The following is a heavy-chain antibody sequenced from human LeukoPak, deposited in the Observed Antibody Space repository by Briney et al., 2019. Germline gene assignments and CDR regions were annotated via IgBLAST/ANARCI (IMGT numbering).Heavy chain of an antibody. CDR2: IYDSGST. Sequence: PSETLSLTCTVSGGSISSYYWSWIRQPPGKGLEWIGYIYDSGSTNYNPSLKSRVTISVDTSKNQFSLKLSSVTAADTAVYHCARQMASVLRFLEWIPWGQGTLVTVSS. J-gene: IGHJ5*02. CDR3: ARQMASVLRFLEWIP. D-gene: IGHD3-3*01. V-gene: IGHV4-59*08. CDR1: GGSISSYY.